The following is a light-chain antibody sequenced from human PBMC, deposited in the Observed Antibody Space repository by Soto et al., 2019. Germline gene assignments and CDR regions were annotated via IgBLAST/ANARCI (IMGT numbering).Light chain of an antibody. V-gene: IGLV1-44*01. CDR2: SNN. J-gene: IGLJ1*01. CDR3: AAWDDSLNGLYV. Sequence: QSALTQPPSASGTPGQRVTISCSGNSSNIGSNTVNWYQQLPGTAPKLLIYSNNQRPSGVPDRFSGSKSGTSASLAISGLQSEDEADYYCAAWDDSLNGLYVFGTGTKVTVL. CDR1: SSNIGSNT.